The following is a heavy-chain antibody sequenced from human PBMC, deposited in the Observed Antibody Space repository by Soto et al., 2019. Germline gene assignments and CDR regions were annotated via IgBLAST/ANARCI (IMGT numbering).Heavy chain of an antibody. Sequence: GGSLRLSWAASGLTFSSYGMHWVRQAPGKGLEWVAVISYDGSNKYYADSVKGRFTISRDNSKNTLYLQMNSLRAEDTAVYYCAKDVVVGATTGLGDYYYYYGMAVWGQGPTVTSP. J-gene: IGHJ6*02. V-gene: IGHV3-30*18. D-gene: IGHD1-26*01. CDR2: ISYDGSNK. CDR3: AKDVVVGATTGLGDYYYYYGMAV. CDR1: GLTFSSYG.